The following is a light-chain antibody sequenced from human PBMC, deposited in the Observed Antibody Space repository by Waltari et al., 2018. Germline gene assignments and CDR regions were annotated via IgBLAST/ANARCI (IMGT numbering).Light chain of an antibody. Sequence: QSALTHPPSASGSPGQSVTISCTGTSSAVGGYNYVSWYQQHPGKAPKLMIYEVSKRPSGVPDRFSGSKSGNTASLTVSGLQAEDEADYYCSSYAGTLFGGGTKLTVL. CDR3: SSYAGTL. CDR2: EVS. CDR1: SSAVGGYNY. V-gene: IGLV2-8*01. J-gene: IGLJ3*02.